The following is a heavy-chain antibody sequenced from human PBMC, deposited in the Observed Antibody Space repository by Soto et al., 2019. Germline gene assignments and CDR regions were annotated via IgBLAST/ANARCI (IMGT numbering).Heavy chain of an antibody. D-gene: IGHD3-22*01. V-gene: IGHV3-74*01. Sequence: EVQLVESGGGLVQPGGSLRLSCAASGFTFSSYWMHWVRQAPGKGLVWVSRINSDGSSTSYADSVKGRFTISRDNAKNTLYLQMNSLRAEDTAVYYCARARGYYDSSGYYLPYFDYWGQGTLVTVSS. CDR2: INSDGSST. CDR3: ARARGYYDSSGYYLPYFDY. J-gene: IGHJ4*02. CDR1: GFTFSSYW.